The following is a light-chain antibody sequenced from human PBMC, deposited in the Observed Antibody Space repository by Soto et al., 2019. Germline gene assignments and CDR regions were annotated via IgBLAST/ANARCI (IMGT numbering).Light chain of an antibody. CDR3: QQYNNWWT. J-gene: IGKJ1*01. CDR2: AAS. Sequence: EIVMTQSPATLSVSPGERATLSCRASQSVNRNLAWYQQKPGQAPRLLIYAASTRATGIPARFSGSGSETECTLTISSLQSEDVTIYYCQQYNNWWTFGQGTKVEIK. V-gene: IGKV3-15*01. CDR1: QSVNRN.